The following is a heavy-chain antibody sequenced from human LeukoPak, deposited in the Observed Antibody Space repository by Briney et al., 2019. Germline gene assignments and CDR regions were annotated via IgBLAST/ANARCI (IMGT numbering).Heavy chain of an antibody. Sequence: PSETLSLTCTVSGGSISSYYWGWIRQPPGKGLEWIGSIYYSGSTYYNPSLKSRVTISVDTSKDQFSLKLSSVTAADTAVYYCARLSVVVVAVDYWGQGTLVTVSS. CDR1: GGSISSYY. V-gene: IGHV4-39*01. CDR2: IYYSGST. J-gene: IGHJ4*02. D-gene: IGHD2-15*01. CDR3: ARLSVVVVAVDY.